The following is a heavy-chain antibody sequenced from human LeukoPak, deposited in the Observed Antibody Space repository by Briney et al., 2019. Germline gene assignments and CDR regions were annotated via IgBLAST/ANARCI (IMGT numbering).Heavy chain of an antibody. CDR1: GGSISSYY. V-gene: IGHV4-59*08. D-gene: IGHD6-13*01. CDR2: IYYSGST. CDR3: ARHMYSSSWYGGKGYYYYYYMDV. J-gene: IGHJ6*03. Sequence: SETLSLTCTVSGGSISSYYWSWIRQPPGKGLEWIGYIYYSGSTNYNRSLKSRVTISVDTSKNQFSLKLSSVTAADTAVYYCARHMYSSSWYGGKGYYYYYYMDVWGKGTTVTVSS.